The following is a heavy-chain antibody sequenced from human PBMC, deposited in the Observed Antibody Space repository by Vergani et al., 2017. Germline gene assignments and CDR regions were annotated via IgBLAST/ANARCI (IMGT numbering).Heavy chain of an antibody. J-gene: IGHJ6*03. Sequence: EVQLLESGGGLVQPGGSLRLSCAASGFTFSIYAMSWVRQAPGKGLEWVSAISGSGGSTYYADSVKGRFTISRDNSKNTLYLQMNSLRAEDTAVYYCAKADYDFWSGYASNYYYYMDVWGKGTTVTVSS. CDR3: AKADYDFWSGYASNYYYYMDV. V-gene: IGHV3-23*01. CDR1: GFTFSIYA. CDR2: ISGSGGST. D-gene: IGHD3-3*01.